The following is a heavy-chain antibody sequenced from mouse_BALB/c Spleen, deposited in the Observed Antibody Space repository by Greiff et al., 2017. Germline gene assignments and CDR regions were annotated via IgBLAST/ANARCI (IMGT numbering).Heavy chain of an antibody. D-gene: IGHD1-2*01. CDR3: ARRSLYGFYAMDY. J-gene: IGHJ4*01. CDR2: INPNNGGT. V-gene: IGHV1-18*01. CDR1: GYTFTDYN. Sequence: VQLKQSGPELVKPGASVKIPCKASGYTFTDYNMYWVKQSHGKSLEWIGDINPNNGGTIYNQKFKGKATLTVDKSSSTAYMELRSLTSEDTAVYYCARRSLYGFYAMDYWGQGTSVTVSS.